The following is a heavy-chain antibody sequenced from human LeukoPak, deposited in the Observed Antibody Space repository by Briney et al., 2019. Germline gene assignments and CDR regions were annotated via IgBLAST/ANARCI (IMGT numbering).Heavy chain of an antibody. J-gene: IGHJ5*02. D-gene: IGHD4-23*01. V-gene: IGHV3-30*01. CDR2: ISYDGSNK. CDR1: GFTFSSYA. Sequence: GRSLRLSCAASGFTFSSYAMHWVRQAPGKGLEWVAVISYDGSNKYYADSVKGRFTISRDNSKNTLYLQMNSLRAEDTAVYYCARSSLRGFDARDWFDPWGQGTLVTVSS. CDR3: ARSSLRGFDARDWFDP.